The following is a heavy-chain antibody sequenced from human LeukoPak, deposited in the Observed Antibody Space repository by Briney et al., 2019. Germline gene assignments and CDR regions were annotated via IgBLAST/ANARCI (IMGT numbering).Heavy chain of an antibody. V-gene: IGHV5-51*01. CDR2: IYPGDSDT. J-gene: IGHJ6*02. CDR1: GYSFTSYW. D-gene: IGHD5-12*01. Sequence: GESLKISCKGSGYSFTSYWIGWARQMPGKGLEWMGIIYPGDSDTRYSPSFQGQVTISADKSISTAYLQWSSLKASDTAMYYCARAGVATIRNYYYYGMDVWGQGTTVTVSS. CDR3: ARAGVATIRNYYYYGMDV.